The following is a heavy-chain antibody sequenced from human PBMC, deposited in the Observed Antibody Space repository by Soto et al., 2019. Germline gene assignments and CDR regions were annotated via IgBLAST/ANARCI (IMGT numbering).Heavy chain of an antibody. CDR3: AKEGGYSSGWDVIDY. CDR2: ISGSGGST. Sequence: EVQLLESGGGLVQPGGSLRLSCAASGFTFSSYAMSWVRQAPGKGLEWVSAISGSGGSTYYADSVKGRFTISRDNSKKTLYRQMNSLRAEDTAVYYCAKEGGYSSGWDVIDYWGQGTLVTVSS. D-gene: IGHD6-19*01. J-gene: IGHJ4*02. CDR1: GFTFSSYA. V-gene: IGHV3-23*01.